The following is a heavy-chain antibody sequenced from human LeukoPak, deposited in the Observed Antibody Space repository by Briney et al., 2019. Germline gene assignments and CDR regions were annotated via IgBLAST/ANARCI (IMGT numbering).Heavy chain of an antibody. Sequence: SQTLSLTCAISGDSVSSNSAAWNWIRQSPSRGLEWLGRTYYRSKWYNDYAVSVKSRITINPDTSKNQFSLQLNSVTPEDTDVYYGARDRGRQQLEYYYYYGMDVWGQGTTVTVSS. D-gene: IGHD6-13*01. CDR1: GDSVSSNSAA. CDR3: ARDRGRQQLEYYYYYGMDV. J-gene: IGHJ6*02. V-gene: IGHV6-1*01. CDR2: TYYRSKWYN.